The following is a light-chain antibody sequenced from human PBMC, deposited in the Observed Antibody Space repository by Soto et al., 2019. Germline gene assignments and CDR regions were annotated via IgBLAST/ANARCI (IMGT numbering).Light chain of an antibody. CDR2: AAS. J-gene: IGKJ5*01. Sequence: DLQMTQSPSCLCASVGDRCAITGRASQSISLYLNWYQQKKGNAPKVLIYAASNLQTGVPSRLSGSGYGTDLTITINSLKTEDFETYSCQQSYSNPITFGQGTRLEIK. CDR1: QSISLY. CDR3: QQSYSNPIT. V-gene: IGKV1-39*01.